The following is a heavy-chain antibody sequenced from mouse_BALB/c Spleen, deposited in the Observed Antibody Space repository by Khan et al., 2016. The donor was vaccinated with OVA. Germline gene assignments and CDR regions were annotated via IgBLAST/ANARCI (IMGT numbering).Heavy chain of an antibody. Sequence: EVQLLETGPGLVKPSQSLSLTCTVTGYSITSDYAWNWIRQFPGNKLEWMGYISSSGSTNYNPALKSRISITRDTSKNQFFLQLNSVTTEDTATYYCARYGSRYNYAMDYWGQGTSVTVSS. D-gene: IGHD2-2*01. J-gene: IGHJ4*01. CDR2: ISSSGST. V-gene: IGHV3-2*02. CDR1: GYSITSDYA. CDR3: ARYGSRYNYAMDY.